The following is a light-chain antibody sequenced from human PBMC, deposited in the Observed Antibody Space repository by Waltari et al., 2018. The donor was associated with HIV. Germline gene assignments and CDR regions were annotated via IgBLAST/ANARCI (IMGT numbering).Light chain of an antibody. Sequence: DIQMTQTPTALSAAVGGTVPITCRASHSLSPWVTWYQQKSEVAWYRQRPGIAPQLLIFGALTLHDGVPPNVVGSGSGTKFSLTLSDLRPDDFATYYCQQYNSFPLTVGQGTKVE. J-gene: IGKJ2*01. V-gene: IGKV1-5*01. CDR3: QQYNSFPLT. CDR2: GAL. CDR1: HSLSPW.